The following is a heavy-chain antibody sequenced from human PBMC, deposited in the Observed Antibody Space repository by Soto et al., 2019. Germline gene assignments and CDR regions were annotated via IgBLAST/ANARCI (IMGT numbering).Heavy chain of an antibody. CDR1: GYSFTSYW. J-gene: IGHJ6*02. CDR2: IDPSDSYT. Sequence: GESLKISCKGSGYSFTSYWISWVRQMPGKGLEWMGRIDPSDSYTNYSPSFQGHVTISADKSISTAYLQWSSLKAPDTAMYYCARQTDLAEAGTLYYGMAVWGQGTTVTVSS. CDR3: ARQTDLAEAGTLYYGMAV. V-gene: IGHV5-10-1*01. D-gene: IGHD6-13*01.